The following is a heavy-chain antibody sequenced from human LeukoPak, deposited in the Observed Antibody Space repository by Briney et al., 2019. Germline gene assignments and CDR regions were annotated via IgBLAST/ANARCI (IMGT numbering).Heavy chain of an antibody. D-gene: IGHD1-26*01. CDR2: TYYSGST. V-gene: IGHV4-59*01. J-gene: IGHJ4*02. CDR3: ARGVGSYYSLYYFDY. Sequence: SETLSLTCTVSGGSMSTYYWSWIRQPPGKGLEWIGYTYYSGSTNYNPSLKSRVTISVDTSRNQFSLKLSSVTAADTAVYYCARGVGSYYSLYYFDYWGQGTLVTVSS. CDR1: GGSMSTYY.